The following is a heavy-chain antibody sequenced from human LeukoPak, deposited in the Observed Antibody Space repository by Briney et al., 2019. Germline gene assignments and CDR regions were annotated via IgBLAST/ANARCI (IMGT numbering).Heavy chain of an antibody. V-gene: IGHV4-38-2*01. CDR2: IYHSGST. Sequence: SETLSLTSAVSGDSISSNYYWGWIRQPPGKGLEWIGSIYHSGSTYYNPSLKRRVTLSVDTSKNQFSLMLSSVTAADTAVYYCARRFNTVGLFDYWGQGSLVTVSS. CDR3: ARRFNTVGLFDY. CDR1: GDSISSNYY. D-gene: IGHD5-12*01. J-gene: IGHJ4*02.